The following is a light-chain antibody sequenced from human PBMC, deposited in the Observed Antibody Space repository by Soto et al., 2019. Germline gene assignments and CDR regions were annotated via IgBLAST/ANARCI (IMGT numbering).Light chain of an antibody. CDR1: SSDVGGYNY. V-gene: IGLV2-14*01. CDR3: SSYTGSSTLV. J-gene: IGLJ1*01. Sequence: QSVLTQPASVSGSPGQSITISCTGTSSDVGGYNYVSWYQQHPGKAPKLMIYEVSNRPSGVSNRFSGSKSGNTASLTISGLQAEDEADYYCSSYTGSSTLVFGNGTKVTV. CDR2: EVS.